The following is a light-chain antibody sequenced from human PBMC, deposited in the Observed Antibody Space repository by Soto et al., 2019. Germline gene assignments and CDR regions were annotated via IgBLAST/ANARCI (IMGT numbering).Light chain of an antibody. CDR3: QQYYSTPPT. Sequence: DIVMTQSPDSLAVSLGERATINCKSSQSILYSSSNKKYLAWYQQKPGQPPKLLIYWASTRESGVPDRFSGSGSGTDFTLTISSLQAEDVAVYYCQQYYSTPPTFGQGTKVEIK. CDR1: QSILYSSSNKKY. J-gene: IGKJ1*01. CDR2: WAS. V-gene: IGKV4-1*01.